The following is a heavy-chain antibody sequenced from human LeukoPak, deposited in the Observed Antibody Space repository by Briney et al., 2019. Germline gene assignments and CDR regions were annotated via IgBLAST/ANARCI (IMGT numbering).Heavy chain of an antibody. J-gene: IGHJ3*01. CDR1: GFTFSSYG. CDR3: ARAIGARWELLGAFDF. Sequence: PGGSLRLSCAASGFTFSSYGMSWVRQPPGKGLEWVSSISSSSSYIYYADSVKGRFIISRDNAKNSLYLQMNSLRAEDTAVYYCARAIGARWELLGAFDFWGQGTMVTVSS. CDR2: ISSSSSYI. V-gene: IGHV3-21*01. D-gene: IGHD1-26*01.